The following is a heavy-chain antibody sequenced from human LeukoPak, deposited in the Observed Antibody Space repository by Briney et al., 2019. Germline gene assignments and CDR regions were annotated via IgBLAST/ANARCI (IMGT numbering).Heavy chain of an antibody. J-gene: IGHJ3*02. D-gene: IGHD2-15*01. CDR1: GFTFSSYG. V-gene: IGHV3-30*18. CDR3: AKDVDVAAARRGDAFDM. CDR2: ISYDGSNK. Sequence: GGSLRLSCAASGFTFSSYGMHWVRQAPGKGLEWVAVISYDGSNKYYTDSVKGRFTISRDNSKNTLYLQMNSLRVEDTAVYYCAKDVDVAAARRGDAFDMWGQGTMVTVSS.